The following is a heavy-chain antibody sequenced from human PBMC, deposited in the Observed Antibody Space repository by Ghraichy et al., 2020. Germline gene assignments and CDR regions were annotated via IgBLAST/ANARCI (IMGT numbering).Heavy chain of an antibody. CDR3: AKGVYYYDSSGSDY. J-gene: IGHJ4*02. CDR1: GFTFSSYG. Sequence: GGSLRLSCAASGFTFSSYGMHWVRKAPGTGLEWVAVISYDGSNKYYADSVKARFTISRDNSKNTLYLQMNSLRAEDTAVYYCAKGVYYYDSSGSDYWGQGTLVTVSS. V-gene: IGHV3-30*18. CDR2: ISYDGSNK. D-gene: IGHD3-22*01.